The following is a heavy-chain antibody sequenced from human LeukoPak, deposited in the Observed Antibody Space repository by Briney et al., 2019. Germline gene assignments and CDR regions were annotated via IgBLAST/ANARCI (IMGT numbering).Heavy chain of an antibody. Sequence: GGSLRLSCAASGFTFSSYAMSWVRQAPGKGLEWVSAISGSGGSTYYADSVKGRFTISRDNSKNTLYLQMNSLRAEDTAVYYCAKTMVRGVIIRGKIEYFDYWGQGTLVTVSS. CDR3: AKTMVRGVIIRGKIEYFDY. D-gene: IGHD3-10*01. V-gene: IGHV3-23*01. CDR1: GFTFSSYA. J-gene: IGHJ4*02. CDR2: ISGSGGST.